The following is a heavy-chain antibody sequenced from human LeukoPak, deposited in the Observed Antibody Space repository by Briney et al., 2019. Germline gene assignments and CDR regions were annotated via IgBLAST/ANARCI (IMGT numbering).Heavy chain of an antibody. CDR3: AKEGLVPTARWFDP. D-gene: IGHD2-2*01. Sequence: PGGSLRLSCAASGFTFKSYAMGWVRQSPGKGLEWVSAISGSGGRIYYADSVKGRFTISRDNSKNTLYLQMKSLRAEDTAVYYCAKEGLVPTARWFDPWGQGTLVSVS. CDR1: GFTFKSYA. J-gene: IGHJ5*02. V-gene: IGHV3-23*01. CDR2: ISGSGGRI.